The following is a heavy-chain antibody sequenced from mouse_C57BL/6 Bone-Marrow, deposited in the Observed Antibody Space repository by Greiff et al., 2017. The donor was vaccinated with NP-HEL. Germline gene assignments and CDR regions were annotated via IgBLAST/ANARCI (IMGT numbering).Heavy chain of an antibody. CDR1: GFTFSSYA. D-gene: IGHD2-3*01. J-gene: IGHJ4*01. Sequence: VQLPQSGAALVKPGGSLKLSCAASGFTFSSYAMSWVRQTPEKRLEWVAYISSGGDYIYYADTVKGRFTISRDNARNTLYLQMSSLKSEDTAMYYCTRDRWLLRGNAMDYWGQGTSVTVSS. V-gene: IGHV5-9-1*02. CDR3: TRDRWLLRGNAMDY. CDR2: ISSGGDYI.